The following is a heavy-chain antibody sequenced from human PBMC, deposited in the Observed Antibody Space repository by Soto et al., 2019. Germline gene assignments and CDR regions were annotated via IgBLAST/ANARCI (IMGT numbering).Heavy chain of an antibody. D-gene: IGHD3-10*01. V-gene: IGHV3-30-3*01. Sequence: QVQLVESGGGVVQPGRSLRLSCAASGFTLSRYTMHWVRQAPGKGLEWMAFISDDGNNKYYADSVKGQFTISRDNSKNTLYLQMNSLRTEDTAVYYCARDDEGGSDCDLGYWGQGTLVTVSS. CDR1: GFTLSRYT. CDR3: ARDDEGGSDCDLGY. J-gene: IGHJ4*02. CDR2: ISDDGNNK.